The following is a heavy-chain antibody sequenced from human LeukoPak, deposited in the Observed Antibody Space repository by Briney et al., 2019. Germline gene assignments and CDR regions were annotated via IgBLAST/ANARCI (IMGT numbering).Heavy chain of an antibody. D-gene: IGHD6-19*01. Sequence: GGSLRLSCAASGFTFSNYWMNWVRQAPGKGLEWVSNINQDGSVNYYLDSVRGRFTISRDNAKNSVYLQMNSLRAEDTAVYYCASGYSSGWSPFDYWGQGTLVTVSS. J-gene: IGHJ4*02. CDR3: ASGYSSGWSPFDY. CDR1: GFTFSNYW. CDR2: INQDGSVN. V-gene: IGHV3-7*01.